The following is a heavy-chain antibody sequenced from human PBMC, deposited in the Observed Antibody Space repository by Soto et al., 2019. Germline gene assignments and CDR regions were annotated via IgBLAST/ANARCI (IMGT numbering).Heavy chain of an antibody. D-gene: IGHD3-10*01. J-gene: IGHJ6*02. Sequence: SETLSLTCAVSGGSISSGGYSWSWIRQPPGKGLEWIGYIYHSGSTYYNPFLKSRVTISVDTSKNQFSLKLSSVTAADTAVYYCARGYYYGSGSDPTAYYYGMDVWGQGTTVTV. CDR2: IYHSGST. CDR1: GGSISSGGYS. CDR3: ARGYYYGSGSDPTAYYYGMDV. V-gene: IGHV4-30-2*01.